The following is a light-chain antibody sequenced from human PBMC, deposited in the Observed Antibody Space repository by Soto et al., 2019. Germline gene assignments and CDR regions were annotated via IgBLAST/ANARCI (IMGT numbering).Light chain of an antibody. CDR2: DAS. CDR3: QQRSNWPFT. V-gene: IGKV3-11*01. CDR1: QSVSTY. Sequence: EIVLTQSPATLSLSPGERATLSCSASQSVSTYLAWYQQKPGQAPRLFIYDASNRATGIPARFSGSGSGTDFTLTISSLEPEDFAVYYCQQRSNWPFTFGQGTKVDIK. J-gene: IGKJ1*01.